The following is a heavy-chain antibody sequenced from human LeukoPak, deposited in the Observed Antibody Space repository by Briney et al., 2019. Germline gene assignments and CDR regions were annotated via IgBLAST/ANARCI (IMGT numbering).Heavy chain of an antibody. D-gene: IGHD4-17*01. V-gene: IGHV3-23*01. CDR1: GFTFSDYY. CDR3: AKRYGDYSAFDY. CDR2: ISGSGGST. Sequence: GGSLRLSCAASGFTFSDYYMSWIRQAPGKGLEWVSAISGSGGSTYYADSVKGRFTISRDNSKNTLYLQMNSLRAEDTAVYYCAKRYGDYSAFDYWGQGTLVTVSS. J-gene: IGHJ4*02.